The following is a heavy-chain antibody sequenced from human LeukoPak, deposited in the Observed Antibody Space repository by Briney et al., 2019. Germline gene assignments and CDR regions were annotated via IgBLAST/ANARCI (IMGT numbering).Heavy chain of an antibody. D-gene: IGHD2/OR15-2a*01. J-gene: IGHJ6*03. V-gene: IGHV4-34*01. CDR2: INHSGST. CDR1: GGSFSGYY. Sequence: SETLSLTCAVYGGSFSGYYWSWIRQPPGKGLEWIGEINHSGSTNDNPSLKSRVTISVYTSKNQFSLKLSSVTAADTAVYYCARGVLSLRYYYYYIDVWGKGTTVTVSS. CDR3: ARGVLSLRYYYYYIDV.